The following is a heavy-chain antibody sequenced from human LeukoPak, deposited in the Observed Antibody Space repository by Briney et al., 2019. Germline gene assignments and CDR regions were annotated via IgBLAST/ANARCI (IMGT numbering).Heavy chain of an antibody. Sequence: GGSLRLSCAASGFTFSSYAMSWVRQAPGKGLEWVSAISGSGGSTYYADSVKGRFTISRDNSKNTLYLQMNSLRAEDTAVYYCAKDLKEYSSGWYDYYFDYWGQGTLVTVSS. CDR1: GFTFSSYA. CDR3: AKDLKEYSSGWYDYYFDY. J-gene: IGHJ4*02. CDR2: ISGSGGST. V-gene: IGHV3-23*01. D-gene: IGHD6-19*01.